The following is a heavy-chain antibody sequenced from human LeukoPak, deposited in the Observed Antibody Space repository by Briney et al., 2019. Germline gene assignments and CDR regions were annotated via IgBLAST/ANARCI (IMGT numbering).Heavy chain of an antibody. CDR1: GYTFTSYG. Sequence: ASVKVSCKASGYTFTSYGISWVRQAPGQGLEWMGWISAYNGNTNYAQKLQGRVTMTTDTSTSTAYMELSSLRSEDTAVYYCARVVTMVRGVKGGFDPWGQGTLVTVSS. D-gene: IGHD3-10*01. V-gene: IGHV1-18*01. CDR2: ISAYNGNT. CDR3: ARVVTMVRGVKGGFDP. J-gene: IGHJ5*02.